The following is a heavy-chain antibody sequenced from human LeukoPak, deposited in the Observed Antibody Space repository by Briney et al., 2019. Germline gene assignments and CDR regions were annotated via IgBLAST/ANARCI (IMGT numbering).Heavy chain of an antibody. CDR1: GFTFSSYA. V-gene: IGHV3-23*01. Sequence: GGSLRLSCAASGFTFSSYAMSWVRQAPGKGLEWVSAISGSGGSTYYADSVKGRFTVSRDNSKNTLYLQMNSLRAEDTAVYYCAKESSSSWYVGWFDPWGQGTLVTVSS. D-gene: IGHD6-13*01. CDR3: AKESSSSWYVGWFDP. CDR2: ISGSGGST. J-gene: IGHJ5*02.